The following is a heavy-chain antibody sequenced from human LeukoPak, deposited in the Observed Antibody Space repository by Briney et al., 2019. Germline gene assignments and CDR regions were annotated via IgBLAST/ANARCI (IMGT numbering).Heavy chain of an antibody. CDR3: ARGAGRQQLEQNY. D-gene: IGHD6-13*01. CDR1: GFTFSIYR. CDR2: IKEDGSVI. J-gene: IGHJ4*02. Sequence: GGSLRLSCVASGFTFSIYRMSWVRQAPGRGPEWVAIIKEDGSVIWDVESVRGRFTISRDNAKNSLYLQMNSLRAEDTAVYYCARGAGRQQLEQNYWGQGNLVTVSS. V-gene: IGHV3-7*01.